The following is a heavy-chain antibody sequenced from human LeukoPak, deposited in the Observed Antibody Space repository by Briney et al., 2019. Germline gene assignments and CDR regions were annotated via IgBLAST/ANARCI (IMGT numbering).Heavy chain of an antibody. CDR2: INHSGST. CDR3: ARGSSGWYS. J-gene: IGHJ4*02. Sequence: PSETLSLTCAVYGGSFSGCFRSWIRQPPGKGLEWIGEINHSGSTNYNPSLKSRVTISVDTSKNQFFLKLSSVTAADTAVYYCARGSSGWYSWGQGTLVTVSS. CDR1: GGSFSGCF. D-gene: IGHD6-19*01. V-gene: IGHV4-34*01.